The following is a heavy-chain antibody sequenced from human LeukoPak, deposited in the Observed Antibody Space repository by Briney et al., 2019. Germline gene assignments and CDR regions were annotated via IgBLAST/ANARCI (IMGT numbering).Heavy chain of an antibody. J-gene: IGHJ4*02. V-gene: IGHV3-20*04. CDR2: INWNGGST. CDR3: ARDSGYDLRGELDY. Sequence: GGSLRLSCAASGFTFSSYWMHWVRQAPGKGLVWVSGINWNGGSTGYADSVKGRFTISRDNAKNSLYLQMNSLRAEDTALYYCARDSGYDLRGELDYWGQGTLVTVSS. CDR1: GFTFSSYW. D-gene: IGHD5-12*01.